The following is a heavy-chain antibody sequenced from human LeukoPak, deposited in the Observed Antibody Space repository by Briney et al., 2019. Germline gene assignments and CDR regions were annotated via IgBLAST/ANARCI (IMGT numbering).Heavy chain of an antibody. J-gene: IGHJ4*02. CDR3: AKDFGARNDY. CDR2: ISYDGSSK. D-gene: IGHD3-10*01. V-gene: IGHV3-30*18. CDR1: GFPFSNCG. Sequence: GGFLRLSCAASGFPFSNCGMHWVRQAPGKGLEWVAVISYDGSSKYYADSVKGRFTISRDNSKNTLYLQMNSLRGEDTAVYYCAKDFGARNDYWGQGTLVTVSS.